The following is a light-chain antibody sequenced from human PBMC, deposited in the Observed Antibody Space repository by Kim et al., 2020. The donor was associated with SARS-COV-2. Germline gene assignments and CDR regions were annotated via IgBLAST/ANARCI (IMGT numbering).Light chain of an antibody. CDR2: GAS. CDR3: QQTCIPPFT. Sequence: DIQMTQSPSSLSATVGHRVTITCRTSQNINSNLNWYHQKPGRPPKLLINGASTLQGGVPSRISGSGSETDFTLTISSLQPEDFAAYFCQQTCIPPFTFGPGTQLDIK. CDR1: QNINSN. V-gene: IGKV1-39*01. J-gene: IGKJ3*01.